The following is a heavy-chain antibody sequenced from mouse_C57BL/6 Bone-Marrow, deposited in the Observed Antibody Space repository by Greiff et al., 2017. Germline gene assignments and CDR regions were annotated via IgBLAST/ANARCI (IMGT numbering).Heavy chain of an antibody. V-gene: IGHV2-2*02. CDR3: ARNPSNWGYAMDY. CDR2: IWSGGST. D-gene: IGHD4-1*02. J-gene: IGHJ4*01. Sequence: VKVVESGPGLVQPSQSLSITCTVSGFSFTSYGVHWVRQSPGKGLEWLGVIWSGGSTDYNAAFIPRLSISKDNSKSQVFYKMNSLQANDTAIYSCARNPSNWGYAMDYWGQGTAVTVSS. CDR1: GFSFTSYG.